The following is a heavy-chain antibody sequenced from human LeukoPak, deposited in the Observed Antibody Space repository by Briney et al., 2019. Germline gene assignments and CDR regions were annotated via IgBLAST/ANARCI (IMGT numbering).Heavy chain of an antibody. V-gene: IGHV3-30*18. Sequence: GGSLRLSCEDSGFSLRNFEMSWVRQAPGKGLEWVAVISYAGSDKYYADSVKGRFTISRDNSKNTLYLQMNSLRAEDTAVYYCAKSSSGGWYLLGDAFDIWGQGTMVTVSS. D-gene: IGHD6-19*01. CDR3: AKSSSGGWYLLGDAFDI. J-gene: IGHJ3*02. CDR1: GFSLRNFE. CDR2: ISYAGSDK.